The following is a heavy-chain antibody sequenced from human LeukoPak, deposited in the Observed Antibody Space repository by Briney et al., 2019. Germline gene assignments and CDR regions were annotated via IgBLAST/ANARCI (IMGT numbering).Heavy chain of an antibody. CDR1: GFTFSSYA. D-gene: IGHD6-13*01. Sequence: GGSLRLSCAASGFTFSSYAMSWVRQAPGKELEWVSAISGSGGSTYYADSVKGRFTISRDNSKNTLYLQMNSLRAEDTAVYYCAKIPGIAAAGINYFDYWGQGTLVTVSS. CDR3: AKIPGIAAAGINYFDY. V-gene: IGHV3-23*01. J-gene: IGHJ4*02. CDR2: ISGSGGST.